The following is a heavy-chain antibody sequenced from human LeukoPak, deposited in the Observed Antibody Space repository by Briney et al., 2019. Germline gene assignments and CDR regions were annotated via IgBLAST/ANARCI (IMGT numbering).Heavy chain of an antibody. J-gene: IGHJ6*03. CDR1: GYTFTSYA. CDR3: ARSVGDGSGSYPGGQTKYYYYYYYMDV. D-gene: IGHD3-10*01. Sequence: ASVKVSCKASGYTFTSYAMNWVRQAPGQGLEWMGWINTNTGNPTYAQGFTGRFVFSLDTSVSPAYLQISSLKAEDTAVYYCARSVGDGSGSYPGGQTKYYYYYYYMDVWGKGTTVTVSS. CDR2: INTNTGNP. V-gene: IGHV7-4-1*02.